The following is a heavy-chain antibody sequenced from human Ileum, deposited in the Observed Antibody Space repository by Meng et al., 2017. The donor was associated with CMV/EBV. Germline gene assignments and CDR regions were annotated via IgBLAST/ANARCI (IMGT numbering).Heavy chain of an antibody. CDR3: ARGGPGAFDI. D-gene: IGHD3-16*01. CDR1: GFTFSKHG. J-gene: IGHJ3*02. V-gene: IGHV3-74*01. Sequence: GESLKISCVASGFTFSKHGMHWVRQVPGKGLIWVSYINSEGSHTTYADSVRGRFTISRDNSKNTLYLQMNSLRVEDTADYYCARGGPGAFDIWGQGTMVTVSS. CDR2: INSEGSHT.